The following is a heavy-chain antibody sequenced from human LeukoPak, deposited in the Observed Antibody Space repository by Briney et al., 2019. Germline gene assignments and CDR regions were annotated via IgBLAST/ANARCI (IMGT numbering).Heavy chain of an antibody. V-gene: IGHV4-4*08. Sequence: SETLSLTCTVSGGSIFNYYWHWIRQSPGKGLEWVGYVYANGITAYNPSLRSRGSMSIDTSRSQFSLRLTSVTAADTATYYCARRVYYNTSGYHPTAGYFDLWGRGTLVSVSS. J-gene: IGHJ2*01. CDR2: VYANGIT. D-gene: IGHD3-22*01. CDR3: ARRVYYNTSGYHPTAGYFDL. CDR1: GGSIFNYY.